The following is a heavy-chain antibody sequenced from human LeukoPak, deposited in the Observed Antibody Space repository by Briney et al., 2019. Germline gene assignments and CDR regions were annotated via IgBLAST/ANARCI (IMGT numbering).Heavy chain of an antibody. Sequence: ASVRVSCKASGYTFTGYYMHWVRQAPGQGLEWMGWISAYNGNTNYAQKLQGRVTMTTDTSTSTAYMELRSLRSDDTAVYYCARVGSYYDILTGYPLRYPDYWGQGTLVTVSS. CDR3: ARVGSYYDILTGYPLRYPDY. V-gene: IGHV1-18*04. D-gene: IGHD3-9*01. CDR2: ISAYNGNT. CDR1: GYTFTGYY. J-gene: IGHJ4*02.